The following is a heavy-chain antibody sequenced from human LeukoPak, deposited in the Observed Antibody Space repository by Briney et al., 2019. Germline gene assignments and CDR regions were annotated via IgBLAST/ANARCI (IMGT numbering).Heavy chain of an antibody. D-gene: IGHD6-6*01. J-gene: IGHJ5*02. CDR3: ARDHSSSTFDP. CDR2: IYSGGST. Sequence: XXCAXSGFTVSSNYXSWVRQAPGKGLXWVSVIYSGGSTYYADSVKGRFPISRDNSKNPLYLQMNSLRAEDTAVYYCARDHSSSTFDPWGQGTLVTVSS. CDR1: GFTVSSNY. V-gene: IGHV3-53*01.